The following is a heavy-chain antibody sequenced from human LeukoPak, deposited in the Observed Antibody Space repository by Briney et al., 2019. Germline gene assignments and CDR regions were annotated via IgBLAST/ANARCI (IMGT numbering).Heavy chain of an antibody. CDR3: AKGERVLLWFGELLYHYDAFDI. CDR2: IRCDGSNK. CDR1: GFTFSSYG. Sequence: GGSLRLSCAASGFTFSSYGMHWVRQAPGKGLEWVAFIRCDGSNKYYADSVKGRFTISRDNSKNTLYLQMNSLRAEDTAVYYCAKGERVLLWFGELLYHYDAFDIWGQGTMVTVSS. D-gene: IGHD3-10*01. V-gene: IGHV3-30*02. J-gene: IGHJ3*02.